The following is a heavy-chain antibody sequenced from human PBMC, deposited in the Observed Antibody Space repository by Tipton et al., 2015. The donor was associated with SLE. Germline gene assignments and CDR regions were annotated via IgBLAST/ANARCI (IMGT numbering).Heavy chain of an antibody. CDR2: MNPNSGNT. V-gene: IGHV1-8*01. J-gene: IGHJ4*02. CDR3: ARAPPQLGFDY. CDR1: GYTFTGFD. Sequence: QVQLVQSGAEVKKPGASVKVSCKASGYTFTGFDINWVRQATGQGLEWMGWMNPNSGNTAYAQKFQGRVTMTRDTSISTAYMELSSLRSEDTAVYYCARAPPQLGFDYWGQGTLVTVSS. D-gene: IGHD5-24*01.